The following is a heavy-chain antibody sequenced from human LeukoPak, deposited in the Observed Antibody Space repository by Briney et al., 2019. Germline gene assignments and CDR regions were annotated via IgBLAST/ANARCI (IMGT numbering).Heavy chain of an antibody. V-gene: IGHV1-69*04. Sequence: GASVKVSCKASGGTFSSYAISWVRQAPGQGLEWMGRIIPILGIANYAQKFQGRVTITADKSTSTAYMGLSSLRSEDTAVYYCARDFVTGTGGWGQGTLVTVSS. J-gene: IGHJ4*02. CDR1: GGTFSSYA. CDR2: IIPILGIA. D-gene: IGHD1-14*01. CDR3: ARDFVTGTGG.